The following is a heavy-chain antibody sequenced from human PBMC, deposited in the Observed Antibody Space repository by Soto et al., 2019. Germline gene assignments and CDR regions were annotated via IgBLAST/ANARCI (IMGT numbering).Heavy chain of an antibody. CDR1: GFTVSSNY. CDR2: IYSGGST. Sequence: EVQLVESGGGLIQPGGSLRLSCAASGFTVSSNYMSWVRQAPGKGLEWVSVIYSGGSTYYADSVKGRFTISRDNSKNTLHLQMNSLKAEDTAVYYCARDRRTTTITTFAGFDYWGQGTLVTVSS. J-gene: IGHJ4*02. D-gene: IGHD4-4*01. CDR3: ARDRRTTTITTFAGFDY. V-gene: IGHV3-53*01.